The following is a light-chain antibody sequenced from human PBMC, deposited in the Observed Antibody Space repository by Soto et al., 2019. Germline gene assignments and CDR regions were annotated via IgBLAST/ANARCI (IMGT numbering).Light chain of an antibody. CDR3: QQYGSSPWT. CDR1: QSVSSNY. Sequence: EIVLTQSPGTLSLSPGERATLSCRASQSVSSNYLAWYQQKPGQAPRLLIYGATNRATGIPDRFSGSVSGADFTLTISRLEPEDFAVYYCQQYGSSPWTFGQGTKVEIK. J-gene: IGKJ1*01. CDR2: GAT. V-gene: IGKV3-20*01.